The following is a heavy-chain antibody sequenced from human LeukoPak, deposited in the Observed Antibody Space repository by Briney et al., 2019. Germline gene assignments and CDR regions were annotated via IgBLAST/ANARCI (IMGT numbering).Heavy chain of an antibody. J-gene: IGHJ6*03. D-gene: IGHD3-3*01. CDR1: GFTFSSYA. Sequence: GGSLRLSCAASGFTFSSYAMHWVRQAPGKGLEWVAAISYDGSNKYYADSVKGRFTISRDNSKNTLYLQMNSLRAEDTAVYYCARGGYYDFWSGSWAANYYYYYMDVWGKGTTVTVSS. V-gene: IGHV3-30-3*01. CDR2: ISYDGSNK. CDR3: ARGGYYDFWSGSWAANYYYYYMDV.